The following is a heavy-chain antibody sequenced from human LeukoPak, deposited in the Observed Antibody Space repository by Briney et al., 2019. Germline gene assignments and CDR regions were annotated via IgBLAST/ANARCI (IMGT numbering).Heavy chain of an antibody. CDR2: ISSSGSTI. CDR1: GFTFSDYY. D-gene: IGHD3-3*01. CDR3: ARRDFWSGYNYYYMDV. J-gene: IGHJ6*03. V-gene: IGHV3-11*04. Sequence: GGSLRLSCAASGFTFSDYYMSWIRQAPGKGLEWVSYISSSGSTIYYADSVKGRFTISRDNAKNSLYLQMNSLRAEDTAVYYCARRDFWSGYNYYYMDVWGKGTTVTVSS.